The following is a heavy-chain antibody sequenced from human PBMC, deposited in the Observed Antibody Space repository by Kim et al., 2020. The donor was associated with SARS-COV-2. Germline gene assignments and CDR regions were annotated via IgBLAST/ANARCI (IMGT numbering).Heavy chain of an antibody. Sequence: AQTLQGRVTMTTDTSTSTAYMELRSLRSDDTAVYYCARAHSSGWYYWFDPWGQGTLVTVSS. CDR3: ARAHSSGWYYWFDP. J-gene: IGHJ5*02. D-gene: IGHD6-19*01. V-gene: IGHV1-18*01.